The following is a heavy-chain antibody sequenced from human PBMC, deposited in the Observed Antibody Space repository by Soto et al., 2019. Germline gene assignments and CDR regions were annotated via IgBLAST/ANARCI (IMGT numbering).Heavy chain of an antibody. J-gene: IGHJ6*02. CDR1: GGSISSGGHY. V-gene: IGHV4-31*03. CDR3: ARDQAYDYTSPGDYYYYGMDV. D-gene: IGHD4-4*01. Sequence: QVQLQESGPGLVKPSQTLSLTCTVSGGSISSGGHYWNWIRQHPGKGLEWLGYIYYSGSTYYNPSLKRRVTISVDTSKNQFSLNLSSVPAADTAVYYCARDQAYDYTSPGDYYYYGMDVWGQGTTVTVSS. CDR2: IYYSGST.